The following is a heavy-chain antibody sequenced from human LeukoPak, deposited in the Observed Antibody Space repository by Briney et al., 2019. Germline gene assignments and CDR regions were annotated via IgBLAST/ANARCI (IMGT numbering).Heavy chain of an antibody. CDR3: AKSYDNGWYVCDY. Sequence: GGSLRLSCAASGFTFSNFAMNWVRRAPGKGRVGVAFISYDGSIKSYADSVKGRFAVSRDNSKNTLYLQMNSLRPEDTAFYYCAKSYDNGWYVCDYWGEGTLVTVSS. CDR1: GFTFSNFA. CDR2: ISYDGSIK. D-gene: IGHD6-19*01. V-gene: IGHV3-30*09. J-gene: IGHJ4*02.